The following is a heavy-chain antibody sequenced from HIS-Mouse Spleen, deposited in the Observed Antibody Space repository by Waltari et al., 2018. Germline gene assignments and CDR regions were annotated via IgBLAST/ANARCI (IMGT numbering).Heavy chain of an antibody. Sequence: QVQLQESGPGLVKPSETLSLTCTVPGYSISSGYYWGWIRQPPGKGLEWIGSIYHSGSTYYAPSLKSGVTISVDTSKNQFSLKLSSVTAADTAVYYCARADDFWSGSFDYWGQGTLVTVSS. CDR2: IYHSGST. D-gene: IGHD3-3*01. V-gene: IGHV4-38-2*02. CDR1: GYSISSGYY. CDR3: ARADDFWSGSFDY. J-gene: IGHJ4*02.